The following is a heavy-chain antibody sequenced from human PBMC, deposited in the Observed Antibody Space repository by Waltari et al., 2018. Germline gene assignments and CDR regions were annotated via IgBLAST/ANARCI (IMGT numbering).Heavy chain of an antibody. J-gene: IGHJ5*02. Sequence: QLQLQESGPTLVKPSETLSLTCTVSGGSISRSSYYWGWIRQSPGKGLEWIGSIYYRGTTYYNPTLESRFTISGDTSKNQFSLKLSSVTAADAAVYYCVRHWKRNGYRFDPWGQGTLVTVSS. CDR1: GGSISRSSYY. D-gene: IGHD5-12*01. CDR3: VRHWKRNGYRFDP. V-gene: IGHV4-39*01. CDR2: IYYRGTT.